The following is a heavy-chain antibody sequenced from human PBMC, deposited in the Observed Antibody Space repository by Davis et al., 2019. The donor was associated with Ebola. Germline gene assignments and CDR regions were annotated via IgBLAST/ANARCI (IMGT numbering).Heavy chain of an antibody. V-gene: IGHV3-30*03. CDR1: GFTFTNYG. Sequence: GGSLRLSCAASGFTFTNYGMHWVRQAPGKGLEWVAFISYDGSDQYYADSVKGRFTISRDNSKNTLYLQMNSLRAEDTAVYYCARGDYSDSSFADAFDVWGQGTMVTVSS. CDR3: ARGDYSDSSFADAFDV. D-gene: IGHD3-22*01. J-gene: IGHJ3*01. CDR2: ISYDGSDQ.